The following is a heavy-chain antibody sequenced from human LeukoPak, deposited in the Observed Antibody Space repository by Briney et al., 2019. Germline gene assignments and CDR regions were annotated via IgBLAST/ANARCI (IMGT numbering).Heavy chain of an antibody. Sequence: LPGGSLRLSCAVSGLTFSSHVMHWVRQAPGKGLEWVAFIPSDGSDRYYADSVKGRFTISRDSSKNTVYLQMNSLSDEDTAVYYCARSPYRGGSSWTEFDYWGQGTLVTVSS. CDR3: ARSPYRGGSSWTEFDY. CDR1: GLTFSSHV. J-gene: IGHJ4*02. V-gene: IGHV3-30*02. D-gene: IGHD6-13*01. CDR2: IPSDGSDR.